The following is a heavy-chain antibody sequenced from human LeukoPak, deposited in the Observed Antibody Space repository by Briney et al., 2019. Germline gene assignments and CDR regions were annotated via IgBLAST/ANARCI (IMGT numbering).Heavy chain of an antibody. CDR2: IYATGST. V-gene: IGHV4-4*07. CDR3: ARDQTYSGSGIYTYFDY. J-gene: IGHJ4*02. CDR1: GGSISSYY. D-gene: IGHD3-10*01. Sequence: SSETLSLTCTVSGGSISSYYWSWIRQPPGKGLEYLGRIYATGSTNYNPSLRSRVTISADTSMNHFSLKLSSVTAADTAVYYCARDQTYSGSGIYTYFDYWGQGILVTVSS.